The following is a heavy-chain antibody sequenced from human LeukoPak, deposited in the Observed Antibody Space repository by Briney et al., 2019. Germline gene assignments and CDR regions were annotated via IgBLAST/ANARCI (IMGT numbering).Heavy chain of an antibody. Sequence: GGSLRLSCAASGFTFSSHGMNWVRQAPGKGLEWVSGSSSIGGRTYYADSVKGRFTVTRDNSRDTLHLQMNSLRAEDTAVYYCARGVGYCSGGSCSHAFDIWGQGTMVTVSS. V-gene: IGHV3-23*01. J-gene: IGHJ3*02. CDR2: SSSIGGRT. CDR1: GFTFSSHG. CDR3: ARGVGYCSGGSCSHAFDI. D-gene: IGHD2-15*01.